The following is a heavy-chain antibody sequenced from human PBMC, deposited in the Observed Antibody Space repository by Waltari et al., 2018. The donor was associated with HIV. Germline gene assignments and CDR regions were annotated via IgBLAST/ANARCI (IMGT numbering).Heavy chain of an antibody. CDR2: INYDGSNK. D-gene: IGHD6-6*01. V-gene: IGHV3-33*01. CDR3: ARDKAPYSSSSAGDY. J-gene: IGHJ4*02. CDR1: GFTFGSYG. Sequence: VQLMESGGGVVQPGKSLRLSCATSGFTFGSYGIHWVRQAPGKGLEWVAVINYDGSNKFYAESVKGRFLSSRDNSKNTLFLQMNSLRDEDTGLYYCARDKAPYSSSSAGDYWGQGTLVTVS.